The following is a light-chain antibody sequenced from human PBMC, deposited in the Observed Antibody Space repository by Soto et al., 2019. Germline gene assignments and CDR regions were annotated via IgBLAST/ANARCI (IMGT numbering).Light chain of an antibody. CDR3: QQRYNWLT. J-gene: IGKJ4*01. Sequence: EIVLTQTPATLSLFPGERATLSCRASQSVTKYLAWYQQKPGQAPRLLIYDSSNRATGIPARFSGSGSGTDFTLTISSLESEDSGVYYCQQRYNWLTFGGGTKVDIK. CDR1: QSVTKY. V-gene: IGKV3-11*01. CDR2: DSS.